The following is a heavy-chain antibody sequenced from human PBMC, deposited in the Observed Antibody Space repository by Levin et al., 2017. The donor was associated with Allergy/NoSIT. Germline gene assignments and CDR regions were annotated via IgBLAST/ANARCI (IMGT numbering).Heavy chain of an antibody. CDR1: GFTFDDYV. D-gene: IGHD2-15*01. CDR2: ISWNSGSI. Sequence: RPGGSLRLSCAASGFTFDDYVMHWVRQAPGKGLEWVSGISWNSGSIGYADSVKGRFTISRANAKKSLYLQMNSLRAEDTALYYCAKAGERYCSGGSCTKRPFDYWGQGTLVTVSS. J-gene: IGHJ4*02. V-gene: IGHV3-9*01. CDR3: AKAGERYCSGGSCTKRPFDY.